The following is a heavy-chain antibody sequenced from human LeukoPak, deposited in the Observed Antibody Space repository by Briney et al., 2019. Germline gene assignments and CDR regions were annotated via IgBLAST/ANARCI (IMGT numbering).Heavy chain of an antibody. CDR3: ARDPGYYGSGTSRGH. V-gene: IGHV3-66*01. CDR1: GFTVSSNY. J-gene: IGHJ4*02. CDR2: IYSGGST. D-gene: IGHD3-10*01. Sequence: GGSLRLSCAASGFTVSSNYMRWVRQAPGKGLEWVSVIYSGGSTYYADSVKGRFTISRDNSKNTLYLQMNSLRAEDTAVYYCARDPGYYGSGTSRGHWGQGTLVTVSS.